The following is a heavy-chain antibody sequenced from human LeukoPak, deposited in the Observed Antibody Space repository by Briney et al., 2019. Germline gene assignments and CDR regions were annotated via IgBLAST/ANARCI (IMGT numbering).Heavy chain of an antibody. D-gene: IGHD6-19*01. CDR2: IYSGGST. CDR3: ARDGSSGWSGIDY. Sequence: PGGSLRLSCSASGFTLSKNYMSWGPQAPGKRLEWVSVIYSGGSTYCADSVKGRFTISRDNVKNTLYLQMNSLRVEDTAVYYCARDGSSGWSGIDYWGQGTLVTVSS. J-gene: IGHJ4*02. CDR1: GFTLSKNY. V-gene: IGHV3-66*02.